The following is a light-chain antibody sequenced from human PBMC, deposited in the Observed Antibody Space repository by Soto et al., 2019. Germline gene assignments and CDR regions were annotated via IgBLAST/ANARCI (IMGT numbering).Light chain of an antibody. Sequence: QPVLTQPASVSGSLGQSITISCSGSISDVGSFVPVSWYQQHPGKAPRLIVYEVSKWPSGVSNRFSGSKSGNTASLTISGLQADDEADYYCCSYAGSSTSRVFGGGTKVTVL. CDR1: ISDVGSFVP. CDR2: EVS. V-gene: IGLV2-23*02. J-gene: IGLJ3*02. CDR3: CSYAGSSTSRV.